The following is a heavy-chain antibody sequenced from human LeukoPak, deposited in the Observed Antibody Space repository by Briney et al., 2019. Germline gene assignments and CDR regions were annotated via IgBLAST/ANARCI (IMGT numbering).Heavy chain of an antibody. Sequence: SETLSLTCTVSGGSISSYYWSWIRQPPGKGLEWIGYIYYSGSTNYNPSLKSRVTISVDTSKNQFSLKLSSVTAADTAVYYCARAIGAVAGTYAFDIWGQGTMVTVSS. CDR3: ARAIGAVAGTYAFDI. J-gene: IGHJ3*02. CDR2: IYYSGST. CDR1: GGSISSYY. V-gene: IGHV4-59*01. D-gene: IGHD6-19*01.